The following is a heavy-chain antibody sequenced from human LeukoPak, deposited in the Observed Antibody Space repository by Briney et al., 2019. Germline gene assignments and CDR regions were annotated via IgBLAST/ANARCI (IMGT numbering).Heavy chain of an antibody. CDR2: INEHGSIT. CDR3: ARDVAGSGSL. D-gene: IGHD3-10*01. CDR1: GFTFSSYW. Sequence: LAGGSLRLSCAASGFTFSSYWMPWVRQVPGKGLVWVARINEHGSITDYADSVKDRFTVSRDNAWNTLYLQMNSLRAEDTAVYYCARDVAGSGSLWGQGTLITVSS. J-gene: IGHJ4*02. V-gene: IGHV3-74*01.